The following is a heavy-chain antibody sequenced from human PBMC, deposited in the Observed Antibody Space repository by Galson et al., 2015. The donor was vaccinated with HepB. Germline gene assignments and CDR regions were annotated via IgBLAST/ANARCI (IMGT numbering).Heavy chain of an antibody. V-gene: IGHV1-2*06. CDR1: GGAFNNYA. D-gene: IGHD4-17*01. CDR3: GRDLLTTHNY. Sequence: SVKVSCKASGGAFNNYALSWVRQAPGQGLEWMGRINPNSGGSNYAQKFQGRVTLTRDTSMSTAYMELSRLRSDDTAVYYCGRDLLTTHNYWGQGTLVTVSS. CDR2: INPNSGGS. J-gene: IGHJ4*02.